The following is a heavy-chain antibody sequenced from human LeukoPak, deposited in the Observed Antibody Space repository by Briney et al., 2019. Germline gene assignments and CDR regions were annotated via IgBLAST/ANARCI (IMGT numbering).Heavy chain of an antibody. CDR1: GGSISSSSYY. Sequence: SETLSLTCTVSGGSISSSSYYWGWIRQPPGKGLEWIGSIYYSGSTYYNPSLKSRVTISVDTSKNQFSLKLSSVTAADTAAYYCARGQGWFDPWGQGTLVTVSS. J-gene: IGHJ5*02. V-gene: IGHV4-39*07. CDR3: ARGQGWFDP. CDR2: IYYSGST.